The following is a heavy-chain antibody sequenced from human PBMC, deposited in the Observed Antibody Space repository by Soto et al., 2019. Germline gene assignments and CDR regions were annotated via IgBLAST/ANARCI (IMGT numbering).Heavy chain of an antibody. CDR3: ARDRTSGSYPIN. D-gene: IGHD1-26*01. Sequence: ASVKVSCKASGYTFTTYGIAWVRQAPGQGLEWMGWISAYNGNTNYAQKLQGRLTVTTDTSTSTAYMELRSLRSDDTAVYYCARDRTSGSYPINWGQGTLVTVSS. V-gene: IGHV1-18*04. CDR2: ISAYNGNT. CDR1: GYTFTTYG. J-gene: IGHJ4*02.